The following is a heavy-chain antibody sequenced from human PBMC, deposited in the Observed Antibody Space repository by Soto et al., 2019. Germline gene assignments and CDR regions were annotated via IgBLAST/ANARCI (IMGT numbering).Heavy chain of an antibody. Sequence: QVQLVESGGGVVQPGRSLRLSCAASGFTFSSYGMHWVRQAPGKGLEWVAVISYDGSNKYYADSVKGRFTISRDNSKNTLYLQMNSLRAEDTAVYYCARDTMVRGVHFDYWGQGTLVTVSS. V-gene: IGHV3-30*03. CDR1: GFTFSSYG. J-gene: IGHJ4*02. D-gene: IGHD3-10*01. CDR3: ARDTMVRGVHFDY. CDR2: ISYDGSNK.